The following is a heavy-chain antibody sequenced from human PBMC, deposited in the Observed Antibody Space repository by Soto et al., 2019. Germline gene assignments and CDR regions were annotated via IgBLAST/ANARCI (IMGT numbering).Heavy chain of an antibody. D-gene: IGHD2-2*01. CDR2: VSYDGSEI. CDR1: GFTFSDYG. CDR3: VRDSYCSSTSCYAGY. Sequence: QVQLVESGGGVVQPGRSLRLSCAASGFTFSDYGMHWVRQAPGKGLEWVAVVSYDGSEIYYAESVKGRFTISRDNSKNALYLQMSSLRREDTAVYYCVRDSYCSSTSCYAGYGGQGTLVTVSS. J-gene: IGHJ4*02. V-gene: IGHV3-30*03.